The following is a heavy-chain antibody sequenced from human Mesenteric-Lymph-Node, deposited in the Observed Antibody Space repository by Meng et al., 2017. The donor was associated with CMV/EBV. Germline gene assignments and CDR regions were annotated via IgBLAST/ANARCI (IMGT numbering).Heavy chain of an antibody. CDR1: GYTFTSYY. Sequence: ASVKVSCKASGYTFTSYYLHWVRQAPGQGLEWMGIINPSDGNTNYAQKFQGRVTMNSDTSTSTVYMELSNLRSEDTAVFYCARAGNSWSDFDSWGQGTLVTVSS. J-gene: IGHJ4*02. CDR2: INPSDGNT. V-gene: IGHV1-46*01. CDR3: ARAGNSWSDFDS. D-gene: IGHD4-11*01.